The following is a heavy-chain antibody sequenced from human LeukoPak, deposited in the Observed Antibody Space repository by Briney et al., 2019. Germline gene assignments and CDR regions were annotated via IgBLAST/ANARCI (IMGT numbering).Heavy chain of an antibody. CDR3: ARALIYSGYTYYFDY. V-gene: IGHV1-46*01. D-gene: IGHD5-12*01. CDR1: GYTFTNYY. Sequence: ASVKVSCKASGYTFTNYYIHWVRQAPGQGLEWMGIINPSGGTTSYAQKFQGRLTMTRDASTSTVYMELSSLRSEDTAMYYCARALIYSGYTYYFDYWGQGTLVTVFS. J-gene: IGHJ4*02. CDR2: INPSGGTT.